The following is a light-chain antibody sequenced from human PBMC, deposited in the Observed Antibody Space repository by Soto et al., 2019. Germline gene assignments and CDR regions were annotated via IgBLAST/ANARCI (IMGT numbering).Light chain of an antibody. CDR2: AAS. J-gene: IGKJ5*01. CDR3: QQSYSTIT. CDR1: QSISSY. V-gene: IGKV1-39*01. Sequence: DIHITHSPSSLSSSVLYIFTITCRASQSISSYLNWYQHKPGKAPKLLIYAASSLQSGVPSRFSGSGSGTDFTLTISSLQPEDFATYYCQQSYSTITFGQGTRLEIK.